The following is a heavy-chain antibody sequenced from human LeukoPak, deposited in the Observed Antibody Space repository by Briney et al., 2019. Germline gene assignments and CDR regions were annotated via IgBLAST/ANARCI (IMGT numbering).Heavy chain of an antibody. Sequence: GASVKVSCKASGGTFSSYAISWVRQAPGQGLEWMGRIIPILGIANYAQKFQGRVTITADKSTSTAYMELSSLRSEDTAVYYCARDRSDSGDYVLLDNWGQGTLVTVSS. J-gene: IGHJ4*02. V-gene: IGHV1-69*04. D-gene: IGHD4-17*01. CDR3: ARDRSDSGDYVLLDN. CDR1: GGTFSSYA. CDR2: IIPILGIA.